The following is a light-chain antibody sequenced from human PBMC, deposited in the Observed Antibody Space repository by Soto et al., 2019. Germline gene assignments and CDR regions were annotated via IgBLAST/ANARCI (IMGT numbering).Light chain of an antibody. CDR1: SSDVGGSGL. Sequence: QSALTQPPSASGSPGQSVTISCTGSSSDVGGSGLVSWYQFHPGKAPKLLIFEGFKRPSGVSNRFSGSKSGSTASLTISGLQTEDEADYYCCSYAGRSTWDVVFGGGTKLTVL. CDR3: CSYAGRSTWDVV. CDR2: EGF. J-gene: IGLJ2*01. V-gene: IGLV2-23*01.